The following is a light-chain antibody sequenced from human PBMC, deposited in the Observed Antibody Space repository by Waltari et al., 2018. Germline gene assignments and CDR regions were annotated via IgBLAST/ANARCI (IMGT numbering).Light chain of an antibody. J-gene: IGKJ1*01. CDR1: QSLSNW. CDR2: GAS. Sequence: DIQMTQSPSTLSASIGDRVTITCRASQSLSNWLAWYLQKPGKAPKLLIYGASSLESGVPSRFSGSGSGTEFTLTISSLQPDDFATYYCQQYNTYSRTFGQGTTVEVK. CDR3: QQYNTYSRT. V-gene: IGKV1-5*01.